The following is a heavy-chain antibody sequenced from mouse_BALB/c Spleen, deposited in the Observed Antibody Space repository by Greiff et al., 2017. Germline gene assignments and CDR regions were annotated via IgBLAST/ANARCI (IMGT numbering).Heavy chain of an antibody. CDR2: INPSNGRT. J-gene: IGHJ4*01. CDR1: GYTFTSYW. D-gene: IGHD2-14*01. V-gene: IGHV1S81*02. CDR3: ARWRYDFYAMDY. Sequence: QVQLKQPGAELVKPGASVKLSCKASGYTFTSYWMHWVKQRPGQGLEWIGEINPSNGRTNYNEKFKSKATLTVDKSSSTAYMQLSSLTSEDSAVYYCARWRYDFYAMDYWGQGTSVTVSS.